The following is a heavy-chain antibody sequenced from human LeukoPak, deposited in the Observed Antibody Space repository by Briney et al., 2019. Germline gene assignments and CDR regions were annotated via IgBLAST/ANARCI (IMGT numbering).Heavy chain of an antibody. CDR3: ARARLHRILDY. V-gene: IGHV4-59*01. CDR2: IYYSGST. Sequence: PSETLSLTCAVYGGSFSGYYWSWIRQPPGKGLEWIGYIYYSGSTNYNPSLKSRVTISVDTSKNQFSLKLSSVTAADTAVYYCARARLHRILDYWGQGTLVTVSS. D-gene: IGHD5-24*01. J-gene: IGHJ4*02. CDR1: GGSFSGYY.